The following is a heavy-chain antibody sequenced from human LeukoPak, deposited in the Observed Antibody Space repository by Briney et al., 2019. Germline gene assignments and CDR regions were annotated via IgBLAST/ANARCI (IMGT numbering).Heavy chain of an antibody. CDR2: IYYSGST. J-gene: IGHJ4*02. CDR1: GGSISSYY. V-gene: IGHV4-59*01. D-gene: IGHD6-19*01. Sequence: PSETLSLTCTVSGGSISSYYWSWIRQPPGKGLEWIGYIYYSGSTNYNPSLKSRVTISVDTSKNQFSLKLSSVTAADTAVYYCARGVSQWTTIFDYWGQGTLVTVSS. CDR3: ARGVSQWTTIFDY.